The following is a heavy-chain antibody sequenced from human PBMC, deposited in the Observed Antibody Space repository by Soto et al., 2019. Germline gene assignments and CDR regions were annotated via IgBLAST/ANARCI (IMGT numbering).Heavy chain of an antibody. V-gene: IGHV3-30*18. Sequence: PGGSLRLSCAASGFTFISYGMHWVRQAPGKGLEWVALISYDGSNKYYADSVKGRFTISRANSKNTLYLQMNSLRAEDTAVYYCAKDLLSRSSWYYYGMDVWGQGTTVTVSS. D-gene: IGHD6-6*01. CDR1: GFTFISYG. CDR3: AKDLLSRSSWYYYGMDV. CDR2: ISYDGSNK. J-gene: IGHJ6*02.